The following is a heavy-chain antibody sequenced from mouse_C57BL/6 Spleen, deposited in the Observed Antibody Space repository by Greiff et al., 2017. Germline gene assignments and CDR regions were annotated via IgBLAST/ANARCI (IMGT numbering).Heavy chain of an antibody. Sequence: QVQLQQPGAELVKPGASVKLSCKASGYTFTSYWMQWVKQRPGQGLEWIGEIDPSDSYTNYNQKFKGKATLTVDTSSSTAYMQLSSLTSEDSAVYYCVRGSGYFDVWGTGTTVTVSS. J-gene: IGHJ1*03. CDR3: VRGSGYFDV. CDR1: GYTFTSYW. D-gene: IGHD1-1*01. CDR2: IDPSDSYT. V-gene: IGHV1-50*01.